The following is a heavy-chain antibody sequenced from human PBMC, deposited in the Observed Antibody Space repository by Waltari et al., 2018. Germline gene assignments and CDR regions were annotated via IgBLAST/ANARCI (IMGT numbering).Heavy chain of an antibody. J-gene: IGHJ5*01. CDR3: SRRQIGGPLDP. CDR2: LIPIFGTP. V-gene: IGHV1-69*12. CDR1: GNTFRRFA. D-gene: IGHD1-1*01. Sequence: VHLVQSGAEVKKPGSSVKVSCKASGNTFRRFAIAWVRQAPGQGLEWMGGLIPIFGTPNYAQEFQGRLTITADESANTVYMELGSLRPDDTAVYFCSRRQIGGPLDPWGQGTLVTVSS.